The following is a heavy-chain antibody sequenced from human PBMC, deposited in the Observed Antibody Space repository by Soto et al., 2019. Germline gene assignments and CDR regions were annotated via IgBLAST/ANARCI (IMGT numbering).Heavy chain of an antibody. CDR1: GFTFSSYS. Sequence: AGGSLRLSCAASGFTFSSYSMNWVRQAPGKGLEWVSSISSSSSYIYYADSVKGRFTISRDNAKNSLYLQMNSLRAEDTAVYYCARDTPTILWFGEYVYYYGMDVWGQGTTVTVSS. D-gene: IGHD3-10*01. V-gene: IGHV3-21*01. CDR3: ARDTPTILWFGEYVYYYGMDV. CDR2: ISSSSSYI. J-gene: IGHJ6*02.